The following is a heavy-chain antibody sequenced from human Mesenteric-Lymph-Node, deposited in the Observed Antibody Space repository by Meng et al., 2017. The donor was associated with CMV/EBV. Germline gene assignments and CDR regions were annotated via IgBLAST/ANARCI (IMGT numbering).Heavy chain of an antibody. J-gene: IGHJ5*02. V-gene: IGHV4-59*12. CDR2: IYYTEST. CDR1: GGSISSYY. CDR3: ARSELDLEVVPTTIPQNWFDP. D-gene: IGHD2-2*02. Sequence: SETLSLTCTVSGGSISSYYWSWIRQPPGKGLEWIGTIYYTESTYYNPSLESRVTISVDTSNNQFSLTLRSVTAADTAVYYCARSELDLEVVPTTIPQNWFDPWGQGTLVTVSS.